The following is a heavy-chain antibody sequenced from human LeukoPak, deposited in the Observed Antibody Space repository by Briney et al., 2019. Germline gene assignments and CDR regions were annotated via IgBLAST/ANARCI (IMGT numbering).Heavy chain of an antibody. V-gene: IGHV4-59*01. J-gene: IGHJ6*02. CDR3: ARDRRKMDA. Sequence: SETLSLTCTVSGGSISSYYWSWIRQPPGKGLEWIGYIYYSGSTNYNPSLKSRVTISVDTSKNQFFPKLSSVTAADTAVYYCARDRRKMDAWGQGTTVTVSS. D-gene: IGHD6-6*01. CDR2: IYYSGST. CDR1: GGSISSYY.